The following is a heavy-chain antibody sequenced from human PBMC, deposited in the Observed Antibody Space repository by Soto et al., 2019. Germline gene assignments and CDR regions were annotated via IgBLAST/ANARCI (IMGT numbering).Heavy chain of an antibody. J-gene: IGHJ4*02. CDR1: GFDFGDSY. D-gene: IGHD6-13*01. V-gene: IGHV3-11*01. CDR2: IDSGDGTT. Sequence: GTLRVSCTFAGFDFGDSYMNWIRQAPGKGLELVSYIDSGDGTTYYTDSVKGRFTISRDNAKKTVYLQMSSLRVEDTALYYCVRPYYSSSWFPFDRWGQGTLVIVSS. CDR3: VRPYYSSSWFPFDR.